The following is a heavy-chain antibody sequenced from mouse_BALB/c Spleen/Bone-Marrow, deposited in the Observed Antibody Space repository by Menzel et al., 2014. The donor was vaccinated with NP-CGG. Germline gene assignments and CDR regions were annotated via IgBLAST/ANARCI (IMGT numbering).Heavy chain of an antibody. J-gene: IGHJ3*01. Sequence: EVQLQQSGPGLVKPSQSLSLTCSVTGYSITSGYYWYWIRQFPGNKLEWMGYISYDGSNDSNPSLKNRITTTRDTSKSQFFLKLNSVTTEDTATYYYARGFSTTVVPFAYWGQGTLVTVSA. V-gene: IGHV3-6*02. CDR1: GYSITSGYY. CDR3: ARGFSTTVVPFAY. CDR2: ISYDGSN. D-gene: IGHD1-1*01.